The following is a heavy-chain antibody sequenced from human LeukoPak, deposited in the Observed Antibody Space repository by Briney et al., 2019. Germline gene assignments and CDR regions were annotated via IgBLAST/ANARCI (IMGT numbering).Heavy chain of an antibody. D-gene: IGHD2-21*01. Sequence: PGGSLRLSCAASGFTFISYAMSWVRQAPGKGLEWVSSISSSSSYIYYADSVEGRFTISRDNAKNSLYLQMNSLRAEDTAVYYCARDRPRGVIWGQGTLVTVSA. V-gene: IGHV3-21*01. CDR1: GFTFISYA. CDR3: ARDRPRGVI. CDR2: ISSSSSYI. J-gene: IGHJ4*02.